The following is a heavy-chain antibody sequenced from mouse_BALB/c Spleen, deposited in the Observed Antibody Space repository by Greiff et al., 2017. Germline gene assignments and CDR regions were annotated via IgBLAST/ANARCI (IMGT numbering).Heavy chain of an antibody. Sequence: EVQLQQSGAELVKPGASVKLSCTASGFNIKDTYMHWVKQRPEQGLEWIGRIDPANGNTKYDPKFQGKATITADTSSNTAYLQLSSLTSEDTAVYYCARIPLNGYLYFDYWGQGTTLTVSS. CDR2: IDPANGNT. D-gene: IGHD2-2*01. CDR3: ARIPLNGYLYFDY. J-gene: IGHJ2*01. CDR1: GFNIKDTY. V-gene: IGHV14-3*02.